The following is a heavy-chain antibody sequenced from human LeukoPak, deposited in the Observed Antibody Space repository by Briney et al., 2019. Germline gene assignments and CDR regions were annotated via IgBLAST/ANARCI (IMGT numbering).Heavy chain of an antibody. CDR3: AKDRTMVRGADFDY. D-gene: IGHD3-10*01. Sequence: GGSPRLSCAASGFTFDDYAMHWVRQAPGKGLEWVSGISWNSGSIGYADSVKGRFTISRDNAKNSLYLQMNSLRAEDTALYYCAKDRTMVRGADFDYWGQGTLVTVSS. CDR2: ISWNSGSI. CDR1: GFTFDDYA. J-gene: IGHJ4*02. V-gene: IGHV3-9*01.